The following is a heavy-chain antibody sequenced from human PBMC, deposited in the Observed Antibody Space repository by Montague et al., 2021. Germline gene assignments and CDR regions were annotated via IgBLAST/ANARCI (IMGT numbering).Heavy chain of an antibody. CDR2: IYYSGST. J-gene: IGHJ3*02. V-gene: IGHV4-59*13. D-gene: IGHD3-22*01. CDR1: GGSISSYY. CDR3: ARSMRGILRVAMIVYAFDI. Sequence: SETLSLTCTVSGGSISSYYWSWIRQPPGKGLEWIGYIYYSGSTNYNPSLKSRVTISEDTSKNQFSLKLSSVTAADTAVYYCARSMRGILRVAMIVYAFDIWGQGTMVTVSS.